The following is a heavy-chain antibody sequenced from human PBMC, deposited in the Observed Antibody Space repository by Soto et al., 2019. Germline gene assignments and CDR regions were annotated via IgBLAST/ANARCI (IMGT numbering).Heavy chain of an antibody. Sequence: GGSLRLSCAASGFTFSSYAMSWVRQAPGKGLEWVSAISGSGSSTYYADSVKGRFTISRDNAKNSLYLQMNSLRDEDTAVYYCARELYCGGDCYEGVDYWGQGTLVTVSS. CDR3: ARELYCGGDCYEGVDY. CDR1: GFTFSSYA. D-gene: IGHD2-21*02. V-gene: IGHV3-23*01. CDR2: ISGSGSST. J-gene: IGHJ4*02.